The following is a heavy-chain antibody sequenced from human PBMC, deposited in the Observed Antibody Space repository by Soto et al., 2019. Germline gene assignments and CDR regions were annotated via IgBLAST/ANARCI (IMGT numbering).Heavy chain of an antibody. V-gene: IGHV1-18*01. Sequence: ASVKVSCKASGFTFSNYGLNWVRQAPGQGLEWMGWVSGNNGHTNYAQNLQGRVSMTTDTSTSTAYMELRGLTFDDTAVYYCARDIESVTAKHFFYYYAMDVWGQGTTVTVSS. CDR1: GFTFSNYG. J-gene: IGHJ6*02. CDR3: ARDIESVTAKHFFYYYAMDV. D-gene: IGHD2-8*01. CDR2: VSGNNGHT.